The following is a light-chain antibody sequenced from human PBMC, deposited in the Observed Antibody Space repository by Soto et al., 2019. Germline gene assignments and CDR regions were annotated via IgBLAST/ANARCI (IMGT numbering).Light chain of an antibody. CDR2: GAS. CDR1: QSVRSSH. V-gene: IGKV3-20*01. CDR3: QQYSSSPLT. J-gene: IGKJ4*01. Sequence: IMLSKSAGTLSLSPGERATLSCRTSQSVRSSHLAWYQQKPGQAPRLLIYGASSRATGIPDRFSGSGSGTDFTLTISRLEPEDFAVYHCQQYSSSPLTFGGGTKVDIK.